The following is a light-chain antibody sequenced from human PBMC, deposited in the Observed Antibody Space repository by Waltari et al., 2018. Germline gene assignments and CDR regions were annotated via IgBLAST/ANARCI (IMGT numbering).Light chain of an antibody. CDR3: DQYDSIPYT. CDR2: WAS. V-gene: IGKV4-1*01. CDR1: QSVLYSSNNKNY. J-gene: IGKJ2*01. Sequence: DIVMTQSPDSLAVSRGERATINCKSSQSVLYSSNNKNYLAWYQQKPGQPPNLLIYWASTRESGVPDRFSGSGSGTDFTLTISSLQAEDVAVYYCDQYDSIPYTFGQGTRLEIK.